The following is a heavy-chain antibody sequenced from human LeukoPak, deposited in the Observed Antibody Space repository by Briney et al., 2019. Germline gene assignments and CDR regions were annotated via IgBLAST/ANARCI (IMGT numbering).Heavy chain of an antibody. Sequence: PGGSLRLSGATSGFTFSDFWMHWVRQAPGKGLVEVAIITPDGATTTYADSVKGRFTISRDNAKNTLYLQMDSLRAEDTAVYYCATFLDYWGQGTLVTVSS. J-gene: IGHJ4*02. CDR3: ATFLDY. V-gene: IGHV3-74*03. D-gene: IGHD2/OR15-2a*01. CDR2: ITPDGATT. CDR1: GFTFSDFW.